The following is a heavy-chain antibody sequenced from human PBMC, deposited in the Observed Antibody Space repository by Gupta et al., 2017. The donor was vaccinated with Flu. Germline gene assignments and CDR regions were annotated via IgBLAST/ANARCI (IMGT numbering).Heavy chain of an antibody. CDR3: ARGDGDSSGYYYSGYFQK. CDR2: IIPIFGTP. Sequence: QVQLVQSGAEVKKPGSSVKVSCTASTNTFSSYAISWVLQAPGQGLEWMGGIIPIFGTPKYAQKFQGRVTITAGELPSTACMELSSLRSEDTAVYYCARGDGDSSGYYYSGYFQKWGQGTLVTVSS. CDR1: TNTFSSYA. V-gene: IGHV1-69*01. J-gene: IGHJ1*01. D-gene: IGHD3-22*01.